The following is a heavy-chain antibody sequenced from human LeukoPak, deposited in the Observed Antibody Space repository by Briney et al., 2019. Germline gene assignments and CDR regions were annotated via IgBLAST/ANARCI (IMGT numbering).Heavy chain of an antibody. CDR1: GFTFSSYA. Sequence: GGSLRLSCAASGFTFSSYAMSWVRQAPGKGLEWVSAISGSGGSTYYADSVKGRFTISRDNSKNTLYLQMNSLIAEDTAVYYCAKDPGGGSDYYYYYMDVWGKGTTVTVSS. CDR3: AKDPGGGSDYYYYYMDV. CDR2: ISGSGGST. D-gene: IGHD1-26*01. J-gene: IGHJ6*03. V-gene: IGHV3-23*01.